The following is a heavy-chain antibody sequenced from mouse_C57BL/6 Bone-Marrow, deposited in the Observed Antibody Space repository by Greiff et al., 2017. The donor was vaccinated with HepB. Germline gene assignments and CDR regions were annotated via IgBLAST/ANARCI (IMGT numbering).Heavy chain of an antibody. J-gene: IGHJ2*01. CDR1: GFTFSDYY. CDR3: AREDYYGFYFDY. V-gene: IGHV5-16*01. CDR2: INYDGSST. Sequence: DVQLVESEGGLVQPGSSMKLSCTASGFTFSDYYMAWVRQVPEKGLEWVANINYDGSSTYYLDSLKSRFIISRDNAKNILYLQMSSLKSEDTATYYCAREDYYGFYFDYWGQGTTLTVSS. D-gene: IGHD1-1*01.